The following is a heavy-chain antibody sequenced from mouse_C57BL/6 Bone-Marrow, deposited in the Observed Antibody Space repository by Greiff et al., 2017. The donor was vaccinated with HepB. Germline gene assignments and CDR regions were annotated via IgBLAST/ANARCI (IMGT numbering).Heavy chain of an antibody. CDR3: ARPGYVAWFAY. CDR2: ISSGGSYT. Sequence: EVQVVESGGDLVKPGGSLKLSCAASGFTFSSYGMSWVRQTPDKRLEWVATISSGGSYTYYPDSVKGRFTISRDNAKKTLYLQMSSLKSEDTAMYYCARPGYVAWFAYWGQGTLVTVSA. V-gene: IGHV5-6*01. D-gene: IGHD3-1*01. CDR1: GFTFSSYG. J-gene: IGHJ3*01.